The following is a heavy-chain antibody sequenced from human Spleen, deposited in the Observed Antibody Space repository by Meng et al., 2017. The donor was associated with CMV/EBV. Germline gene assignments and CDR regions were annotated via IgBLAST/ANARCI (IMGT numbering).Heavy chain of an antibody. V-gene: IGHV3-30*02. J-gene: IGHJ4*02. CDR3: AAYYDFWSGYVAD. Sequence: GGSLRLSCAASGFTFSSYGMHWVRQAPGKGLEWVAFIRYDGSNEKYADSVKGRFTISRDNSKNTLYLQMNSLRAEDTAVYYCAAYYDFWSGYVADWGQGTLVTVSS. D-gene: IGHD3-3*01. CDR1: GFTFSSYG. CDR2: IRYDGSNE.